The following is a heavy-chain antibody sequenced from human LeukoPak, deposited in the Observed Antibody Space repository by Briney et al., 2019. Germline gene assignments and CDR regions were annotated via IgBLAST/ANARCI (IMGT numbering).Heavy chain of an antibody. CDR3: ARDGKYYYDSKGAYYYYYYMDV. J-gene: IGHJ6*03. D-gene: IGHD3-22*01. CDR2: INPNSGGT. CDR1: GYTFTGYY. V-gene: IGHV1-2*02. Sequence: ASVKVSCKASGYTFTGYYMHWVRQAPGQGLEWMGWINPNSGGTNYALKFQGRVTMTRDTSISTAYMELSRLRSDDTAVYYCARDGKYYYDSKGAYYYYYYMDVWGKGTTVTVSS.